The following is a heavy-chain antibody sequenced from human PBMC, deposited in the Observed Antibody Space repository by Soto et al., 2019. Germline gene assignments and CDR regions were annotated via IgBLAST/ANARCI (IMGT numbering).Heavy chain of an antibody. J-gene: IGHJ4*02. CDR3: ARGFRNSKSPFDY. CDR1: GFTFSSYW. Sequence: GGSLRLSCAVSGFTFSSYWMSWVRQAPGKGLEWVANIKQDGSEKYYVDSVKGRFTISRDNAKNSLYLQMNSLRAEDTAVYYCARGFRNSKSPFDYWGQGTLVTVSS. V-gene: IGHV3-7*04. CDR2: IKQDGSEK. D-gene: IGHD1-7*01.